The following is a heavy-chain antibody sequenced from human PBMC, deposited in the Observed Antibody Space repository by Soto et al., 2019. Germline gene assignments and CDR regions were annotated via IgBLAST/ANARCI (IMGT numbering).Heavy chain of an antibody. J-gene: IGHJ4*02. CDR3: ASQHYYDSSGYYVVY. D-gene: IGHD3-22*01. CDR2: IHYSGST. CDR1: GGAIRTNIYY. V-gene: IGHV4-39*01. Sequence: SETLSLTSTISGGAIRTNIYYWSWIRHPPGKGLEWIGNIHYSGSTYYDSSLQSRVTISIDTSKNQFSLKLSSVTATDTAVYYCASQHYYDSSGYYVVYWGQGTLVTVS.